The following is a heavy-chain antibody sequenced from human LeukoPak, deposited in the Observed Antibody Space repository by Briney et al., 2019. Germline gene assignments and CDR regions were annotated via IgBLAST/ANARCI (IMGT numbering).Heavy chain of an antibody. Sequence: GGSLRLSCAASGFTFSSYAMSWVRQAPGKGLEWVSAISGRGGSTYYADSVKGRFTISRDNSKNTLYLQMNSLRAEDTAVYYCAKSAVTIFGVVISDLFDYWGQGTLVTVSS. CDR1: GFTFSSYA. V-gene: IGHV3-23*01. CDR3: AKSAVTIFGVVISDLFDY. D-gene: IGHD3-3*01. J-gene: IGHJ4*02. CDR2: ISGRGGST.